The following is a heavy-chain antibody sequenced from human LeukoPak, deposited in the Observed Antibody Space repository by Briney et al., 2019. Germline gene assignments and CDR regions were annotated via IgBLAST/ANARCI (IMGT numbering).Heavy chain of an antibody. J-gene: IGHJ4*02. Sequence: SETLSLTCTVSSGSISSGGYYWSWIRQHPGKGLEWIGYIYYSGSTYYNPSLKSRVTISVDTSKNQFSLKLSSVTAADTAVYYCARVGVVVPAAVLVFDYWGQGTLVTVSS. CDR2: IYYSGST. D-gene: IGHD2-2*02. V-gene: IGHV4-31*03. CDR1: SGSISSGGYY. CDR3: ARVGVVVPAAVLVFDY.